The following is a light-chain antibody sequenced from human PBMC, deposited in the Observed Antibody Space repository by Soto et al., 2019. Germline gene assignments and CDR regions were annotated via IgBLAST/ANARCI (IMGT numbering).Light chain of an antibody. V-gene: IGLV2-23*01. J-gene: IGLJ3*02. Sequence: QSALTQPASVSGSPGQSITISCTGTRSDVGSYNLVSWYQQHTGKAPKLMIYEGSKRPSGVSNRFSGSKSGNTASLTISGLQAEDEADYYCCSYAASVVFGGGTKLTVL. CDR3: CSYAASVV. CDR1: RSDVGSYNL. CDR2: EGS.